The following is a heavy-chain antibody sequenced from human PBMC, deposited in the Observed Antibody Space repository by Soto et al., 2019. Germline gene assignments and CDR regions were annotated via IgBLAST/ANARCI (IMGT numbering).Heavy chain of an antibody. V-gene: IGHV4-31*03. J-gene: IGHJ5*02. CDR1: GGSISSGDYY. CDR2: IYFSGTT. Sequence: PSETLSLTCTVSGGSISSGDYYWSWIRQHPGKGLEWIGTIYFSGTTYYNPSLKSRVTISVDTSKNQFSLNLSSVTAADTAVYYCARRDRSDFSYWLDTWGQGTLVTVSS. D-gene: IGHD3-22*01. CDR3: ARRDRSDFSYWLDT.